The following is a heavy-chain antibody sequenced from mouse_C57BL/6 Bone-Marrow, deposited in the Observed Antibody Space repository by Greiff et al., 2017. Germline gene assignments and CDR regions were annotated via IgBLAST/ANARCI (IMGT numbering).Heavy chain of an antibody. J-gene: IGHJ4*01. Sequence: VQLQQSGAELVRPGASVTLSCKASGYTFTDYEMHWVKQTPVPGLEWIGAIDPETGGTAYNQKFKGKAILTADKSSSTAYMELRSLTSEDSAVYYCTRPGDYWGQGTSVTVSS. CDR1: GYTFTDYE. CDR2: IDPETGGT. V-gene: IGHV1-15*01. CDR3: TRPGDY.